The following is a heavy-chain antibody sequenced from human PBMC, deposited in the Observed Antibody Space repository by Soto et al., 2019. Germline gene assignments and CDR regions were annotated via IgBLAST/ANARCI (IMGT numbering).Heavy chain of an antibody. CDR3: ARVFKITMVRGVPGY. J-gene: IGHJ4*02. D-gene: IGHD3-10*01. CDR1: GFTFSSYA. CDR2: ISGSGGST. Sequence: GGSLRLSCAASGFTFSSYAMSWVRQAPGKGLEWVSAISGSGGSTYYADSVKGRFTISRDNSKNTLYLQMNSLRAEDTAVYYCARVFKITMVRGVPGYWGQGTLVTVSS. V-gene: IGHV3-23*01.